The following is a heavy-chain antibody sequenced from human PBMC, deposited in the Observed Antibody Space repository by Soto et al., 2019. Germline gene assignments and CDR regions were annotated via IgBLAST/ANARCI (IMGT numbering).Heavy chain of an antibody. D-gene: IGHD2-21*01. Sequence: ASVKVSCKASGYSFTTYSISWVRQAPGQGLEWMGWITTYNGYTQYSQKLQGRVTMTTDTSTNTVNMELRSLRSDDTAVYYCARVEGYYWFDPWGQGTPVTVSS. CDR2: ITTYNGYT. V-gene: IGHV1-18*04. CDR3: ARVEGYYWFDP. CDR1: GYSFTTYS. J-gene: IGHJ5*02.